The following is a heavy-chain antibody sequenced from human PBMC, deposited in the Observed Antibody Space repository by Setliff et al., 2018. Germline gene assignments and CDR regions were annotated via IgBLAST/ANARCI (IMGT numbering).Heavy chain of an antibody. J-gene: IGHJ4*02. CDR2: VRFDGTYK. CDR1: GFVFGTYG. D-gene: IGHD3-10*01. Sequence: GESLKISCAASGFVFGTYGMHWVRQAPGKGLDWVASVRFDGTYKVYADSVKGRFTISRDNSENTLFLQMTSLRPEDTGIYYCAKVKKPLIRGSGFDYWGRGTLVPSPQ. V-gene: IGHV3-30*02. CDR3: AKVKKPLIRGSGFDY.